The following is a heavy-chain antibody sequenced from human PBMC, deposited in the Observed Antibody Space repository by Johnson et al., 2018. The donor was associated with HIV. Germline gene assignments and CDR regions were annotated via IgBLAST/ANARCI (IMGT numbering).Heavy chain of an antibody. D-gene: IGHD3/OR15-3a*01. J-gene: IGHJ3*02. CDR3: ARDLTAPYDCWVGKAFDI. V-gene: IGHV3-11*04. CDR1: GFTFSDYY. Sequence: QVQLVESGGGLVQPGGSLRLSCAASGFTFSDYYMSWIRQAPGKGLEWVADISSSGSTIYYADSVKGRFTISRDNSKNSLYLQMNSLRAEDTAVYYCARDLTAPYDCWVGKAFDIWGQGTVVTVSS. CDR2: ISSSGSTI.